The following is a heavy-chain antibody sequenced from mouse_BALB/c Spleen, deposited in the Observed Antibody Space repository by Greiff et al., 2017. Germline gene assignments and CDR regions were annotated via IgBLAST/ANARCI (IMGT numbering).Heavy chain of an antibody. J-gene: IGHJ4*01. V-gene: IGHV3-6*02. CDR1: GYSITSGYY. CDR2: ISYDGSN. Sequence: VQLKQSGPGLVKPSQSLSLTCSVTGYSITSGYYWNWIRQFPGNKLEWMGYISYDGSNNYNPSLKNRISITRDTSKNQFFLKLNSVTTEDTATYYCARDPRAMDYWGQGTSVTVSS. CDR3: ARDPRAMDY.